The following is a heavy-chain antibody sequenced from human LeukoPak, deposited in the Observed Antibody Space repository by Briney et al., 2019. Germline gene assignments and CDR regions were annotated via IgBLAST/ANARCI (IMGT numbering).Heavy chain of an antibody. J-gene: IGHJ3*02. CDR2: INPSGST. CDR3: ARGPYSYDSSGAFDI. D-gene: IGHD3-22*01. V-gene: IGHV4-34*01. CDR1: GGSFSGYF. Sequence: SETLSLTCDVYGGSFSGYFWSWISQPPGKGLEWIGDINPSGSTNYNPSLKSRVTISVDTSKNQFSLKLSSVTAADTAVYFCARGPYSYDSSGAFDIWGQGTMVTVSS.